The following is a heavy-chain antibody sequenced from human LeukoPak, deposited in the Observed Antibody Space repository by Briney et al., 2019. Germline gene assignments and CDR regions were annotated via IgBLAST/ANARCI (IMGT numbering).Heavy chain of an antibody. CDR1: GFTFSGSA. CDR3: TRSDHVWGSYRY. D-gene: IGHD3-16*02. CDR2: IRSKANSYAT. J-gene: IGHJ4*02. Sequence: GGSLRLSCAASGFTFSGSAMHWVRQASGKGLEWVGRIRSKANSYATAYAASVKGRFTISRDDSKNTAYLQMNSLKTEDTAVYYCTRSDHVWGSYRYWGQGTLVTVSS. V-gene: IGHV3-73*01.